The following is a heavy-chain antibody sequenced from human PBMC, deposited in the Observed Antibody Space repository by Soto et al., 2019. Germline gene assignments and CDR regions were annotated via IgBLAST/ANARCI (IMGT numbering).Heavy chain of an antibody. D-gene: IGHD3-3*01. CDR2: IIPIFGTA. J-gene: IGHJ5*02. CDR3: ARAAEYDFWSGRFDP. V-gene: IGHV1-69*13. CDR1: GYTFTGYY. Sequence: EASVKVSCKASGYTFTGYYMHWVRQAPGQGLEWMGGIIPIFGTANYAQKFQGRVTITADESTSTAYMELSSLRSEDTAVYYCARAAEYDFWSGRFDPWGQGTLVTVSS.